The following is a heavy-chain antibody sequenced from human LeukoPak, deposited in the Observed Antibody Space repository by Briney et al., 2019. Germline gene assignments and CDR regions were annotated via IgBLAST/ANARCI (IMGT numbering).Heavy chain of an antibody. CDR1: GYTFTSYD. CDR3: ATQAYGDYVWFDP. CDR2: MNPNSGNT. Sequence: ASVKVSCKASGYTFTSYDINWVRQATGQGLEWMGWMNPNSGNTGYAQKFQGRVTMTRNTSISTAYMELSSLRSEDTAVYYCATQAYGDYVWFDPWGQGTLVPVSS. J-gene: IGHJ5*02. D-gene: IGHD4-17*01. V-gene: IGHV1-8*01.